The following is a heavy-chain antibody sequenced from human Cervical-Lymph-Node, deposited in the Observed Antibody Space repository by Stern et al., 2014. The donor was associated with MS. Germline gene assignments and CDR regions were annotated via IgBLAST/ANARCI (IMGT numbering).Heavy chain of an antibody. CDR1: GYTFTTHY. CDR2: INPSSNVA. Sequence: VQLVESGAEANKPGVSVQVSCKASGYTFTTHYLHWVRQAPGQGLEWMGLINPSSNVATYAQKFQGRLTVTADTSTNTVYMELTGLRSEDTAIYYCARRGIIASGLDYWGQGTLVTVSS. V-gene: IGHV1-46*01. J-gene: IGHJ4*02. D-gene: IGHD2-15*01. CDR3: ARRGIIASGLDY.